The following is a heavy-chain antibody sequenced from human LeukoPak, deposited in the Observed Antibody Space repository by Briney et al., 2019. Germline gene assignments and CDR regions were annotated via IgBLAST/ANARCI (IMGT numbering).Heavy chain of an antibody. Sequence: SETLSLTCAVYGGSFSGYNWSWIRQPPGKGLEWIGEINHSGSANYNPSLKSRVTISVDTSKNQFSLKLSSVTAADTAVYYCARATMGYWGQGTLVTVSS. CDR1: GGSFSGYN. CDR2: INHSGSA. V-gene: IGHV4-34*01. D-gene: IGHD3-10*01. CDR3: ARATMGY. J-gene: IGHJ4*02.